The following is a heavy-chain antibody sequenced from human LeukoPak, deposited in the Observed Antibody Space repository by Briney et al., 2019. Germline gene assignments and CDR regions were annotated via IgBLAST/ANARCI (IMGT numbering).Heavy chain of an antibody. J-gene: IGHJ4*02. CDR2: VYHNGRT. CDR3: ARGGWYHDY. Sequence: SGTLSLTCAVSGGSITRTNWWTWVRQPPGKGLEWIGEVYHNGRTNYNPSLQSRITISVDKSKNQFSLKLSSVTAADTAVYYCARGGWYHDYWGQGTLVTVSS. CDR1: GGSITRTNW. V-gene: IGHV4-4*02. D-gene: IGHD2-15*01.